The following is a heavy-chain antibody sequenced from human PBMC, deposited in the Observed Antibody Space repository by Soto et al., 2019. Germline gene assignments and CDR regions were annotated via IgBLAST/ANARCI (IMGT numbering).Heavy chain of an antibody. CDR2: IYYSGST. CDR3: AGGSGSYQSYYYYGMDV. CDR1: GGSISSYY. J-gene: IGHJ6*02. Sequence: SETLSLTCTASGGSISSYYWSWIRQPPGKGLEWIGYIYYSGSTNYNPSLKSRVTISVDTSKNQFSLKLSSVTAADTAVYYCAGGSGSYQSYYYYGMDVWGQGTTVTVSS. V-gene: IGHV4-59*01. D-gene: IGHD3-10*01.